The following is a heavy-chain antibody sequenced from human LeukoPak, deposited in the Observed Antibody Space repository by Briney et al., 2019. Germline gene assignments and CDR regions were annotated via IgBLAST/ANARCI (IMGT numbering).Heavy chain of an antibody. V-gene: IGHV1-2*06. Sequence: GASVKVSCKASGYTFTGYYMHWVRQAPGQGLEWMGRINPNSGGTNYAQKFQSRVTMTRDTSISTAYMELSRLRSDDTAVYYCARDAGTYYDFWSGYYAGYWGQGTLVTVSS. CDR3: ARDAGTYYDFWSGYYAGY. J-gene: IGHJ4*02. CDR1: GYTFTGYY. D-gene: IGHD3-3*01. CDR2: INPNSGGT.